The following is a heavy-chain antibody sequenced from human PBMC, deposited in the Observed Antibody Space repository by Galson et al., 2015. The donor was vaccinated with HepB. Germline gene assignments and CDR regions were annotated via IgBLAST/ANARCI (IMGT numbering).Heavy chain of an antibody. D-gene: IGHD3-3*02. Sequence: LSLTCAVSGGSISSSNWWSWVRQPPGKGLEWIGEIYHSGSTNYNPSLKSRVTISVDKSKNQFSLKLSSVTAADTAVYYCARVSELAKPYYFDYWGQGTLVTVSS. CDR3: ARVSELAKPYYFDY. CDR2: IYHSGST. V-gene: IGHV4-4*02. J-gene: IGHJ4*02. CDR1: GGSISSSNW.